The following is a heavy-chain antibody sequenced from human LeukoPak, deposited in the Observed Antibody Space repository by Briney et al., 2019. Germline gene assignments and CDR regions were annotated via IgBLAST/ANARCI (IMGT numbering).Heavy chain of an antibody. CDR2: ISRSGRST. CDR3: AREGKDWDSAVDC. V-gene: IGHV3-23*01. J-gene: IGHJ4*02. CDR1: EFSVGSNY. D-gene: IGHD3/OR15-3a*01. Sequence: GGSLRLSCAASEFSVGSNYMTWVRQAPGKGLEWVAAISRSGRSTHFADSVKGRFTISRDISKNTLYLQMDSLRVEDTAVYYCAREGKDWDSAVDCWGQGTLVTVSS.